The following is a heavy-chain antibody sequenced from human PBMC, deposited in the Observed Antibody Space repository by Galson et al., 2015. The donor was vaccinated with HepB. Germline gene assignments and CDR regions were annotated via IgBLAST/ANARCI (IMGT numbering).Heavy chain of an antibody. CDR3: ARDPGSSSWYPGRDYYMDV. V-gene: IGHV3-48*01. D-gene: IGHD6-13*01. J-gene: IGHJ6*03. CDR1: GFTFSSYG. CDR2: ISSSSSTI. Sequence: SLRLSCAASGFTFSSYGMNWVRQAPGKGLEWVSYISSSSSTIYYADSVKGRFTISRDNAKNSLYLQMNSLRAEDTAVYYCARDPGSSSWYPGRDYYMDVWGKGTTVTVSS.